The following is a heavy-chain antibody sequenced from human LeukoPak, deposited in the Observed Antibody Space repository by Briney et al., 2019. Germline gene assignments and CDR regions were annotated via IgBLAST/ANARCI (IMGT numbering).Heavy chain of an antibody. V-gene: IGHV5-51*01. J-gene: IGHJ3*02. CDR2: IYPGDSDI. CDR1: GYSFISYW. CDR3: ARQRRNGGIAASNDAFDI. Sequence: GESLKISCKGSGYSFISYWIGWVRQMPGKGLEWMGIIYPGDSDIRYSPSFQGQDTISADKSISTAYLQWSSLKASDTAMYYCARQRRNGGIAASNDAFDIWGQGTMVTVSS. D-gene: IGHD6-13*01.